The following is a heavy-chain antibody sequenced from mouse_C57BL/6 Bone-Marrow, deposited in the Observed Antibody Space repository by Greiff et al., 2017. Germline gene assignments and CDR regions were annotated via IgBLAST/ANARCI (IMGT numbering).Heavy chain of an antibody. CDR3: TRGIYCGPSGRFAY. J-gene: IGHJ3*01. CDR2: IYPRDGST. D-gene: IGHD2-1*01. CDR1: GYTFTDHT. Sequence: QVQLQQSDAELVKPGASVKISCKVSGYTFTDHTIHWMKQRPEQGLEWIGYIYPRDGSTKYNEKFKGKAKLTAVTSASTAYLELTSLTNEDSAVYDCTRGIYCGPSGRFAYWGQGTLVTVSA. V-gene: IGHV1-78*01.